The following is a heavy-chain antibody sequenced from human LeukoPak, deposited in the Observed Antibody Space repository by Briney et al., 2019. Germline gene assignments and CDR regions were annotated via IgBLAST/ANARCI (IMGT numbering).Heavy chain of an antibody. J-gene: IGHJ3*02. CDR3: VRHAYYVFDI. CDR2: IKKQGSEK. D-gene: IGHD3-10*01. V-gene: IGHV3-7*01. CDR1: GFSISSYW. Sequence: GGSLRLSCEASGFSISSYWMTWVRQAPGKGLEWVANIKKQGSEKYYVDSVKGRFTIARDNAKNSPYQQMNNLRAEDTAMYYCVRHAYYVFDIWGQGTMVTVSS.